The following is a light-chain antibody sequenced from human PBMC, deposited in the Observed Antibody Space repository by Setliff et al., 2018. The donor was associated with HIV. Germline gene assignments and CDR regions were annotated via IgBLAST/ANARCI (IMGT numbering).Light chain of an antibody. J-gene: IGLJ1*01. Sequence: QSVLAQPASVSGSPGQSITISCSGTISDIGSYNFVSWYQQHPGKAPKLIIFDVNKRPSGVSDRFSASKSGNTASLTISGLQADDEADYYCCSFTSSNTYVFGTGTKVTVL. V-gene: IGLV2-14*03. CDR2: DVN. CDR3: CSFTSSNTYV. CDR1: ISDIGSYNF.